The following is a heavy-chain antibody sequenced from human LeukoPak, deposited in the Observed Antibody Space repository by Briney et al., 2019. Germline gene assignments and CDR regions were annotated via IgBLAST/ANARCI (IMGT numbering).Heavy chain of an antibody. V-gene: IGHV3-7*02. D-gene: IGHD2/OR15-2a*01. CDR3: AKASSNYFYYFEY. Sequence: GGSLRLSCAASGFIFSSYWMTWVRQAPGRGLEWVATIKQAGSEKYYVESVKGRFTISRDNAKDSLFLQASSLRAEDTAVYYCAKASSNYFYYFEYWGQGTLVTVSS. J-gene: IGHJ4*02. CDR2: IKQAGSEK. CDR1: GFIFSSYW.